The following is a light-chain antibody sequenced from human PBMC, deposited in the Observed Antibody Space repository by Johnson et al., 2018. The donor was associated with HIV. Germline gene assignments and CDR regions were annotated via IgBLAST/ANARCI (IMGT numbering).Light chain of an antibody. CDR3: GTWDSSLSAYV. J-gene: IGLJ1*01. V-gene: IGLV1-51*01. CDR2: DNN. Sequence: VLTQPPSVSAAPGQKVTISCSGSSSNIGDNYVSWYQHLPGTAPRLLIYDNNKRPSGIPDRFSGSKSGTSATLGITGLQTGDEADYYCGTWDSSLSAYVFGTGTKVTVL. CDR1: SSNIGDNY.